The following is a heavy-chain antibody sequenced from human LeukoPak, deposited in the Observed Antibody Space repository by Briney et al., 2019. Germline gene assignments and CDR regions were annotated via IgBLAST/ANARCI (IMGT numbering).Heavy chain of an antibody. J-gene: IGHJ6*03. D-gene: IGHD3-3*01. CDR2: ISYDGSNK. Sequence: PGGSLRLSCAASGFTFSSYAMHWVRQAPGKGLEWVAVISYDGSNKYYADSVKGRFTISRDNSKNTLYLQMNSLRAEDTAVYYCARAGGIFGNYYYMDVWGKGTTVTVSS. CDR3: ARAGGIFGNYYYMDV. CDR1: GFTFSSYA. V-gene: IGHV3-30*01.